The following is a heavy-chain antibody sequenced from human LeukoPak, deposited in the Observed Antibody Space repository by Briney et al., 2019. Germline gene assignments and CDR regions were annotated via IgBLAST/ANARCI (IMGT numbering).Heavy chain of an antibody. CDR1: GFTFSCYW. D-gene: IGHD6-13*01. V-gene: IGHV3-7*01. Sequence: QAGGSLRLSCAASGFTFSCYWMSWVRQAPGKGLEWVANIKQDGSEKYYVDSVKGRFTISRDNAKNSLYLQMNSLRAEDTAVYYCARVKQQLVRKLGRDTTYSYYYYIDVWGKGTTVTVSS. CDR3: ARVKQQLVRKLGRDTTYSYYYYIDV. J-gene: IGHJ6*03. CDR2: IKQDGSEK.